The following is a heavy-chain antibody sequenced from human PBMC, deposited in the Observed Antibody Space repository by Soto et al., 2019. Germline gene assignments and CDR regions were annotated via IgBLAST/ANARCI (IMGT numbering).Heavy chain of an antibody. Sequence: SETLSLTCTVSGGSXSSSSYYWGWIRQPPGKGLEWIGSIYYSGSTYYNPSLKSRVTISVDTSKNRFSLKLSSVTAADTAVYYCARVGDGYNFVGGGWGQGTLVTVSS. CDR2: IYYSGST. D-gene: IGHD5-12*01. V-gene: IGHV4-39*01. CDR1: GGSXSSSSYY. J-gene: IGHJ4*02. CDR3: ARVGDGYNFVGGG.